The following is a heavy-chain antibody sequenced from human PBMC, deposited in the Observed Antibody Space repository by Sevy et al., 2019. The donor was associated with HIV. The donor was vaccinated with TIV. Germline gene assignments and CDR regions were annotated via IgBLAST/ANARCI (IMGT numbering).Heavy chain of an antibody. Sequence: GGSLRLSCAASGFTFDDYAMHWVRQAPGKGLEWVSGISWNSGSIGYADSVKGRFTISRDNAKNSLYLQMNSLRAEDTALYYCAKGTHGGWLGDFDYWGQGTLVTVSS. V-gene: IGHV3-9*01. CDR3: AKGTHGGWLGDFDY. J-gene: IGHJ4*02. CDR1: GFTFDDYA. CDR2: ISWNSGSI. D-gene: IGHD6-19*01.